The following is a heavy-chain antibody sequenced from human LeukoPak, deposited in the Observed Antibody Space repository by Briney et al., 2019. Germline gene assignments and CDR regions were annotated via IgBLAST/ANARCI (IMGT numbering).Heavy chain of an antibody. CDR3: ARDTYYYDSSHLYSFDY. V-gene: IGHV1-2*02. CDR1: GYTFSDYY. Sequence: PEASVKVSCKASGYTFSDYYMHWVRQAPGHGLEWMGWIYPNTGGTNYAQKFQGRVTMTRDTSISTAYMELSSLRSDDTAVYYCARDTYYYDSSHLYSFDYWGQGTLVTVSS. J-gene: IGHJ4*02. D-gene: IGHD3-22*01. CDR2: IYPNTGGT.